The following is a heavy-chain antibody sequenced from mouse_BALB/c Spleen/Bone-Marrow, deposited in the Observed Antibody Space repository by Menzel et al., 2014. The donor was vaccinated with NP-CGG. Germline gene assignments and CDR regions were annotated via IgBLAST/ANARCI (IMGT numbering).Heavy chain of an antibody. CDR2: IWSDGST. CDR3: ARGGFDY. J-gene: IGHJ2*01. D-gene: IGHD1-1*02. Sequence: QGQLKQSGPGLVAPSQSLSITCTVSGFSLTSYGENWVRQPPGKGLEGRVVIWSDGSTTYNSALKSRLSISKDNSKSQVFLKMNSLQTDDTAMYYCARGGFDYWGQGTTLTVSS. CDR1: GFSLTSYG. V-gene: IGHV2-6*02.